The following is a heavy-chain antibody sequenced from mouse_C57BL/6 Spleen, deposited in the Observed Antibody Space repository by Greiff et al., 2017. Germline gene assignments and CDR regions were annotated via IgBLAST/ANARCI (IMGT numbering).Heavy chain of an antibody. CDR1: GFSLTSYG. V-gene: IGHV2-2*01. J-gene: IGHJ4*01. CDR3: ARGGQLRLYAMDY. CDR2: IWSGGST. Sequence: QVHVKQSGPGLVQPSQSLSITCTVSGFSLTSYGVPWVRQSPGKGLEWLGVIWSGGSTDYNAAFISRLSISKDNSKSQVFFKMNSLQADDTAIYYCARGGQLRLYAMDYWGQGTSVTVSS. D-gene: IGHD3-2*02.